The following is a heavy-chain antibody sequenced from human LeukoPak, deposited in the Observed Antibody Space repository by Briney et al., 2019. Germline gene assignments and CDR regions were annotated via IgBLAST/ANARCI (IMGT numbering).Heavy chain of an antibody. Sequence: ASVKVSCKASGYTFTSYDINWVRQATGQGLEWMGWMNPNSGNTGYAQKFQGRVTMTRNTSISTAYMELGSLRSEDTAVYYCARVGESGYYHLYYYYYGMDVWGQGTTVTVSS. CDR1: GYTFTSYD. CDR2: MNPNSGNT. D-gene: IGHD3-3*01. CDR3: ARVGESGYYHLYYYYYGMDV. J-gene: IGHJ6*02. V-gene: IGHV1-8*01.